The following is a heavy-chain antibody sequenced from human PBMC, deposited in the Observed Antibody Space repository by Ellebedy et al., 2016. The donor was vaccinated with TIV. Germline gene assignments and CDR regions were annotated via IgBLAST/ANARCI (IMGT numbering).Heavy chain of an antibody. CDR1: GFTFGDYT. Sequence: GGSLRLXCTTSGFTFGDYTISWFRQAPGKGLEWVGFVRRKDYGGTTEYAASVKGRFTISRDDSKSIVYLQMNSLKSEDTGVYYCEREGGYWGQGTLVTVSS. D-gene: IGHD1-1*01. CDR3: EREGGY. V-gene: IGHV3-49*03. CDR2: VRRKDYGGTT. J-gene: IGHJ4*02.